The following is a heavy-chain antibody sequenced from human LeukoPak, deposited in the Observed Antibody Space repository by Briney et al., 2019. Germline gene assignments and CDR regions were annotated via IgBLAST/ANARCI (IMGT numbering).Heavy chain of an antibody. J-gene: IGHJ4*02. D-gene: IGHD3-10*01. Sequence: ASVKVSCKASGYIFSSNDINWVRQAAGQGLEWMGWMNPNSGDTGYTQKFQGRVAMTRSTSITTAYMEPSSLRSEDTAVYYCARGPFGSGSFLDYWGQGTLVTVSS. CDR3: ARGPFGSGSFLDY. CDR1: GYIFSSND. V-gene: IGHV1-8*01. CDR2: MNPNSGDT.